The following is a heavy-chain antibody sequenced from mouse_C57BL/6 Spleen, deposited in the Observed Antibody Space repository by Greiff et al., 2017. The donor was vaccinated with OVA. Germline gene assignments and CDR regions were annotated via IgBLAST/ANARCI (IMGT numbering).Heavy chain of an antibody. J-gene: IGHJ2*01. CDR3: GIGDDYVGFDY. Sequence: QVQLQQPGAELVKPGASVKLSCKASGYTFTSYWMHWVKQRPGQGLEWIGMIHPNSGSTNYNEKFKSKATLTVDKSSSTSYMQLSSLTSEDAAVYYCGIGDDYVGFDYWGQGTTLTVSS. D-gene: IGHD2-4*01. CDR1: GYTFTSYW. CDR2: IHPNSGST. V-gene: IGHV1-64*01.